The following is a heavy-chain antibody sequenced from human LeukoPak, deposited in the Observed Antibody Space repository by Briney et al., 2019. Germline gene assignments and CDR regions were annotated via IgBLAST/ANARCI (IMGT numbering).Heavy chain of an antibody. CDR1: GFTFSSYE. V-gene: IGHV3-48*03. CDR2: ISSSGSTI. D-gene: IGHD3-10*01. CDR3: AKDLVTGSLDY. Sequence: GGSLRLSCVASGFTFSSYEMNWVRQAPGKGLEWVSYISSSGSTIYYADSVKGRFTISRDNAKNSLYLQMNSLRAEDTAIYYCAKDLVTGSLDYWGQGTLVTVSS. J-gene: IGHJ4*02.